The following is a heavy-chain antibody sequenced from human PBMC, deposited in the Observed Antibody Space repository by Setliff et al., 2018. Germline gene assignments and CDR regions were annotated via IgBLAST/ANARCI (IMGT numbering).Heavy chain of an antibody. Sequence: SETLSLTCTVSGGSVGNSYYYWSWIRQPAGKGLEWIGHIYTSWSSNYNPSLKSRVTMSVDTSKNQFSLKLSSVTAADTAVYYCARLPNYVWGSPVDYWGQGTLVTVSS. CDR2: IYTSWSS. J-gene: IGHJ4*02. CDR3: ARLPNYVWGSPVDY. V-gene: IGHV4-61*09. D-gene: IGHD3-16*01. CDR1: GGSVGNSYYY.